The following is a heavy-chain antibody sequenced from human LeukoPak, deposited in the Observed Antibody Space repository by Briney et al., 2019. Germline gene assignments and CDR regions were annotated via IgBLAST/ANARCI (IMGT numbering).Heavy chain of an antibody. CDR2: INPNSGGT. CDR3: ARVSAYCSSTNCYWGAFDI. V-gene: IGHV1-2*02. CDR1: GYTFTGYY. J-gene: IGHJ3*02. Sequence: GASVKVSCKASGYTFTGYYMHWVRQAPGQGLEWMGWINPNSGGTNYAQKFQGRVTMTRDTSISTAYMELSRLRSDDTAVYYCARVSAYCSSTNCYWGAFDIWGQGTMVTVSS. D-gene: IGHD2-2*01.